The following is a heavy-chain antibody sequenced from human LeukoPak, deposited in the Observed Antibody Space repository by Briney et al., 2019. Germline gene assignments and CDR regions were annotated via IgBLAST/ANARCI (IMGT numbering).Heavy chain of an antibody. J-gene: IGHJ4*02. Sequence: SGRSLRLSCAASGFIFCNNAMHWVRQAPGKGLEWVAIISYDGDSEYYTDSVKGRFTISRDNSENTLYLQMNSLRAEDTAVYYCARDHRPYYDFWSATYFDYWGQGTLVTVSS. CDR3: ARDHRPYYDFWSATYFDY. V-gene: IGHV3-30*03. D-gene: IGHD3-3*01. CDR2: ISYDGDSE. CDR1: GFIFCNNA.